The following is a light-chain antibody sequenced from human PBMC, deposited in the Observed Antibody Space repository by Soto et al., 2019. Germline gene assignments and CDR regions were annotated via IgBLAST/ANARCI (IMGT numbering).Light chain of an antibody. CDR3: QSYDSSLSGVV. CDR1: SSNIGAGYG. Sequence: QSALTQPPSVSGAPGQRVTISCTGSSSNIGAGYGVHWYQHLPGTAPKLLIYGNSNRPSGVPDRFSGSKSGTSASLAITGLRAEDEAGYYCQSYDSSLSGVVFGGGTKVTVL. V-gene: IGLV1-40*01. J-gene: IGLJ2*01. CDR2: GNS.